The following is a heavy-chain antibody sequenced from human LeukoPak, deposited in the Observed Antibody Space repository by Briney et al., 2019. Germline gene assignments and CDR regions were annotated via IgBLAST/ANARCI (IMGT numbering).Heavy chain of an antibody. CDR2: ISSSASTI. D-gene: IGHD3-10*01. J-gene: IGHJ6*02. CDR3: AREGEDRSGSYRHYYYGMDV. V-gene: IGHV3-11*04. Sequence: GGSLRLSCAASGFTFSDYYMSWIRQAPGKGLEWVSYISSSASTIYYADSVKGRFTISRDNAKNSLYLQMNSLRAEDTAVYYCAREGEDRSGSYRHYYYGMDVWGQGTTVTVSS. CDR1: GFTFSDYY.